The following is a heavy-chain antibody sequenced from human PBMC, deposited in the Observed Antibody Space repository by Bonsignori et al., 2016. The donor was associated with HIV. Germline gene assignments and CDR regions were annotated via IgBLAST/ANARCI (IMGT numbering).Heavy chain of an antibody. Sequence: ASVKVSCKTSGNTFTSYGVSWVRQAPGQGLEWLGWFSRYNGDTKSAQKFQGRLTMTADTSTNTAYMELRSLKSDDTAVYYCATSSQLDYYHMDVWGKGTAVTVSS. J-gene: IGHJ6*03. D-gene: IGHD1-1*01. V-gene: IGHV1-18*01. CDR3: ATSSQLDYYHMDV. CDR1: GNTFTSYG. CDR2: FSRYNGDT.